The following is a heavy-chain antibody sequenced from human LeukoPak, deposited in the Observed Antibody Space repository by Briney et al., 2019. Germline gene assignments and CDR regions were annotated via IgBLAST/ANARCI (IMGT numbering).Heavy chain of an antibody. CDR2: VYYTGST. CDR3: ARDSSTVTTRHFDY. Sequence: ASETVSLTCTVSGGSINNFYWTWIRQPPGKGLQFIGYVYYTGSTYYNPSLKNRVTISVDTSRNQFSLRLNYVTAADTAVYYCARDSSTVTTRHFDYWGQGTLVTVSS. V-gene: IGHV4-59*01. D-gene: IGHD4-17*01. CDR1: GGSINNFY. J-gene: IGHJ4*02.